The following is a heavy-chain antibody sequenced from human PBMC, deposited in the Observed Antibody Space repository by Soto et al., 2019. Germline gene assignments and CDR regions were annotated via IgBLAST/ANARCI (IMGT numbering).Heavy chain of an antibody. CDR3: ATRPKVGATISYYYYGMDV. V-gene: IGHV1-24*01. D-gene: IGHD1-26*01. Sequence: ASVKVSCKVSGYTLTELSMRWVRQAPGKGLEWMGGFDPEDGETIYAQKFQGRVTMTEDTSTDTAYMELSSLRSEDTAVYYCATRPKVGATISYYYYGMDVWGQGTTVTVSS. CDR1: GYTLTELS. CDR2: FDPEDGET. J-gene: IGHJ6*02.